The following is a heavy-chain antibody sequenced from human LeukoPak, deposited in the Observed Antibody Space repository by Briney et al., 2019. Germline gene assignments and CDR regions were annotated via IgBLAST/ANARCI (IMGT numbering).Heavy chain of an antibody. Sequence: SETLSLTCTISGGSVSDYYWSWIRQSPGKGLEWIGYIYHTGSTSYSPSLKSRVTISADTSQSQFSLKLSSVTAADTAVYYCARDRFDDSSGYYYHYYYYMDVWGKGTTVTVSS. CDR1: GGSVSDYY. CDR3: ARDRFDDSSGYYYHYYYYMDV. D-gene: IGHD3-22*01. J-gene: IGHJ6*03. CDR2: IYHTGST. V-gene: IGHV4-59*02.